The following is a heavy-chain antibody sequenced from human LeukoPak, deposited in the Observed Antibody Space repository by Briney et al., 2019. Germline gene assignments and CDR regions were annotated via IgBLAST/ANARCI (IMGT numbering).Heavy chain of an antibody. J-gene: IGHJ4*02. CDR1: GGSFSSYY. CDR2: INHSGNT. CDR3: ARGPYASDAGC. Sequence: SETLSLTCAVYGGSFSSYYWSWIRQPPGKGLEWIGEINHSGNTNYNPSLKSRVTISVDSSKDQFSLKLSSVTAADTAVYYCARGPYASDAGCWGQGTLVTVSS. V-gene: IGHV4-34*01. D-gene: IGHD2-2*01.